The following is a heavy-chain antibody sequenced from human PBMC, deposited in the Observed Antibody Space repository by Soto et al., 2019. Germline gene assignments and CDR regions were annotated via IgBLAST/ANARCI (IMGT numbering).Heavy chain of an antibody. CDR2: IYHSGNT. CDR3: SGLHTLTKYYFDY. J-gene: IGHJ4*02. V-gene: IGHV4-38-2*01. Sequence: SETLSLTCAVSGYSISSGYYWGWIRQPPGKGLEWIGSIYHSGNTYYNPSLKSRLTISRDTSKNQFSAKLSSVTAADPAVYYFSGLHTLTKYYFDYWGQGPLGTVSS. CDR1: GYSISSGYY. D-gene: IGHD5-18*01.